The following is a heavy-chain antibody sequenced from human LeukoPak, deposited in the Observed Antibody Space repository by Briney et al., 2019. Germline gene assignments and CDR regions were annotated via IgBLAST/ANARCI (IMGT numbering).Heavy chain of an antibody. CDR3: ARGLVPAAISYYYYYYMDV. Sequence: ASVKVSCKASGGTFSSYTISWVRQAPGQGLEWMGRIIPILGIANYAQKFQGRVTITADKSTSTAYMELSSLRSEDTAVYYCARGLVPAAISYYYYYYMDVWGKGTTVTVSS. CDR2: IIPILGIA. V-gene: IGHV1-69*02. J-gene: IGHJ6*03. D-gene: IGHD2-2*01. CDR1: GGTFSSYT.